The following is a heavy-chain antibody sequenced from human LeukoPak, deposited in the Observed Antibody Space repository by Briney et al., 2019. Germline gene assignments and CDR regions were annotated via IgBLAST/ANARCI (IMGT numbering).Heavy chain of an antibody. J-gene: IGHJ4*02. CDR3: ARISGSSF. CDR2: ISYDGSNK. Sequence: GGSLRLSCAASGFTFRSYGLHWVRQAPGKGLEWVAVISYDGSNKYYADAVKGRFTISRDNSKNTLYLQMNSLRAEDTAVYYCARISGSSFWGQGTLVTVSS. CDR1: GFTFRSYG. V-gene: IGHV3-30*03. D-gene: IGHD1-26*01.